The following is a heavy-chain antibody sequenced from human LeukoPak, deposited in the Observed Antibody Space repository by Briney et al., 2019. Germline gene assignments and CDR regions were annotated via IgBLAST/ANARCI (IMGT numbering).Heavy chain of an antibody. D-gene: IGHD2/OR15-2a*01. CDR2: MSSSGSTT. Sequence: GGSLRLSCAASGFTFSSYAMSWVRQPPGKGLEWVAYMSSSGSTTYYAASVKGRFTISRDNARDSLFLQMNSLRVEDTAIYYCARAGLLFYFDYWGQGALVTVSS. CDR1: GFTFSSYA. J-gene: IGHJ4*02. CDR3: ARAGLLFYFDY. V-gene: IGHV3-48*03.